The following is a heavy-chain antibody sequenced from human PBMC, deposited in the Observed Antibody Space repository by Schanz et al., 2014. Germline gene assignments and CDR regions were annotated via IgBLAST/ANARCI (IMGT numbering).Heavy chain of an antibody. Sequence: QVQLQESGPGLVKPSETLSLTCSVSGYSISSDYYWGWIRQFPGGGLEWIGSISHTGNTYYHPSLLSRVTISLDTSKTQFSLKLSSVTAADTAVYYCARDALGGPHNWFDPWGQGTLVSVSS. CDR1: GYSISSDYY. CDR2: ISHTGNT. D-gene: IGHD3-16*01. CDR3: ARDALGGPHNWFDP. J-gene: IGHJ5*02. V-gene: IGHV4-38-2*02.